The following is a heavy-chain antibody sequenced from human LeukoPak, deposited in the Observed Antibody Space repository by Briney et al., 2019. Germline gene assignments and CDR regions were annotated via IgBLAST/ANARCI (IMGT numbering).Heavy chain of an antibody. V-gene: IGHV3-7*01. CDR3: VSGFLQWLY. CDR2: INPDGSNM. Sequence: PGGSLRLSCAASGFSFSSYWMIWVRQAPGKGLEWVANINPDGSNMLYVDSVKGRFTISRDNAKNSLYLQMNNLRAEDTAVYFCVSGFLQWLYWGQGTLVTVSS. J-gene: IGHJ4*02. CDR1: GFSFSSYW. D-gene: IGHD3-3*01.